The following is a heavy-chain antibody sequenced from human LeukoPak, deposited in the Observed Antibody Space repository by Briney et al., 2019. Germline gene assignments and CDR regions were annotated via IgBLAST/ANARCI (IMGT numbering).Heavy chain of an antibody. CDR3: AKEGHCRGWYPTAVDTYFDY. Sequence: GGSLRLSCAASGFTFSSYGLHWVRQAPGKGLEGVAFIRYDASNRYYADSVKGRFTISRDNSKNTLYLQMNSLRPEDTAVYYCAKEGHCRGWYPTAVDTYFDYWGQGTLVTVSS. CDR2: IRYDASNR. J-gene: IGHJ4*02. CDR1: GFTFSSYG. D-gene: IGHD6-19*01. V-gene: IGHV3-30*02.